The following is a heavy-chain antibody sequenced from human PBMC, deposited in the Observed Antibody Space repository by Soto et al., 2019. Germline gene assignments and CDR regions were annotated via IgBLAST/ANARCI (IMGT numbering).Heavy chain of an antibody. V-gene: IGHV3-23*01. CDR3: AKNRGLPSYFYY. J-gene: IGHJ4*03. CDR2: ISGSGDYT. CDR1: GFTFDSYA. Sequence: GGSLRLSCAASGFTFDSYAMNWVRQAPGKGLEWVSTISGSGDYTYYTDSVKGRFTISRDNSKNMMYLQMNSLRAEDTAVYYCAKNRGLPSYFYYWGRGT.